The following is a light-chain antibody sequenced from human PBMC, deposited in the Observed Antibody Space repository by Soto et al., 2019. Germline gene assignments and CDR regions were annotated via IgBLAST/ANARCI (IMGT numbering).Light chain of an antibody. CDR2: EGS. J-gene: IGLJ2*01. CDR1: SSDVGSYNL. Sequence: QSALTQPASVSGSPGQSITISCTGTSSDVGSYNLVSWYQQHPGKAPKRMIYEGSKRPSGVSNRFSGSKSGNTASLTISGLQAEDEADYYCCSYAGSSTSVVFGGGTNLTVL. CDR3: CSYAGSSTSVV. V-gene: IGLV2-23*01.